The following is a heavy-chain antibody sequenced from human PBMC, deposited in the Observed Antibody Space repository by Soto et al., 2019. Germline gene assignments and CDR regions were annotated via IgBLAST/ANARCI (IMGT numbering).Heavy chain of an antibody. V-gene: IGHV1-8*01. D-gene: IGHD3-10*01. CDR2: MNPNNGNT. J-gene: IGHJ1*01. Sequence: ASVKVSCKASGYTFTSYDISWVRQATGQGLEWMGWMNPNNGNTDYAPKFQGRVTMTMNTSIGTAYMELSSLRSEDTAVYYCTRSPRNYYALGSYSYFRHWGQGTLVTVSS. CDR1: GYTFTSYD. CDR3: TRSPRNYYALGSYSYFRH.